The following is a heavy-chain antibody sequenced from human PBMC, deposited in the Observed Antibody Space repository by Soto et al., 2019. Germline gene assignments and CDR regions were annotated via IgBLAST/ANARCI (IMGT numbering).Heavy chain of an antibody. V-gene: IGHV1-69*08. CDR2: IIPILGIA. D-gene: IGHD2-8*02. J-gene: IGHJ6*02. CDR1: GGTFSSDT. Sequence: QVQLVQSGAEVKKPGSSVKVSCKASGGTFSSDTISWVRQAPGQGLEWMGRIIPILGIANYAQKFQGRVTITADKSTSTAYMELSSLRSEDTAVYYCARDIPINHWSYYYYGMDVLGQGTTFTVSS. CDR3: ARDIPINHWSYYYYGMDV.